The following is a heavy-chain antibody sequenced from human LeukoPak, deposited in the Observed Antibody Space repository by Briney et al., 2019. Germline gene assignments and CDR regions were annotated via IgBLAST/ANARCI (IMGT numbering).Heavy chain of an antibody. Sequence: GASVKVFCKASGYTFTGYYMHWVRQAPGQGLEWMGWINPNSGGTNYAQKFQGRVTMTRDTSISTAYMELSRLRSEDTAVYYCARVSVDYSSGWYGFNWFDSWGQGTLVTVSS. CDR2: INPNSGGT. CDR1: GYTFTGYY. J-gene: IGHJ5*01. D-gene: IGHD6-19*01. CDR3: ARVSVDYSSGWYGFNWFDS. V-gene: IGHV1-2*02.